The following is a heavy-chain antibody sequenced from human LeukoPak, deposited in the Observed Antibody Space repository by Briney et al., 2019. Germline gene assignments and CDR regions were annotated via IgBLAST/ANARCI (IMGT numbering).Heavy chain of an antibody. CDR2: IYYSGST. V-gene: IGHV4-59*01. CDR3: ARVRTDDYVWGSYRLGPYYFDY. CDR1: GGSISSYY. J-gene: IGHJ4*02. D-gene: IGHD3-16*02. Sequence: TETLSLTCTVSGGSISSYYWSWIRQPPGKGLEWIGYIYYSGSTNYNPSLKSRVTISVDTSKNQFSLKLSSVTAADTAVYYCARVRTDDYVWGSYRLGPYYFDYWGQGTLVTVSS.